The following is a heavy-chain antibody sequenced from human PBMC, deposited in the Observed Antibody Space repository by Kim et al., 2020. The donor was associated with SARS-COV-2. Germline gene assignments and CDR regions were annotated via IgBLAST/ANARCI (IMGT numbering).Heavy chain of an antibody. J-gene: IGHJ4*02. V-gene: IGHV3-21*01. CDR1: GFIFSRYN. CDR3: VREGSAMAHAGTIRLYFDY. Sequence: GGSLRLSCAASGFIFSRYNMNWVRQAPGKPPEWVSSISTDPRYTYYPDSMKGRFTISRDNTKNSLYLEMNSLRGDDTARYYCVREGSAMAHAGTIRLYFDYWGQGTLVTVSS. D-gene: IGHD3-10*01. CDR2: ISTDPRYT.